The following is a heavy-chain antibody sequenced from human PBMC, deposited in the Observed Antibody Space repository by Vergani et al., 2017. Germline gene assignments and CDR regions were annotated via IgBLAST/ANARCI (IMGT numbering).Heavy chain of an antibody. Sequence: QVQLVQSGAEVKKPGASVKVSCKVSGYTPTELSMNWVRQAPGKGVEWMGGFDTEDGETIYAQKFQGRVTMTEDTSTDTAYMELSSLRSEDTAVYYCATAAGYSYGKYCFDYWGQGTLVTVSS. V-gene: IGHV1-24*01. D-gene: IGHD5-18*01. J-gene: IGHJ4*02. CDR3: ATAAGYSYGKYCFDY. CDR2: FDTEDGET. CDR1: GYTPTELS.